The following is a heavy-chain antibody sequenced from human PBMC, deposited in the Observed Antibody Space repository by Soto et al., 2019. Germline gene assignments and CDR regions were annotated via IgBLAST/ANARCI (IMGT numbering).Heavy chain of an antibody. J-gene: IGHJ4*02. V-gene: IGHV3-30*18. D-gene: IGHD5-18*01. Sequence: HPGGSLRLSCAASGFSFGSFDMHWVRQAPDKGLEWVSVISWDGSYRYYADSVKGRFTISRDDSKSTLYLQMISLRAEDTAVYYCAKKRAYNYGFRPQPLDNWGQGTLVTVSS. CDR2: ISWDGSYR. CDR1: GFSFGSFD. CDR3: AKKRAYNYGFRPQPLDN.